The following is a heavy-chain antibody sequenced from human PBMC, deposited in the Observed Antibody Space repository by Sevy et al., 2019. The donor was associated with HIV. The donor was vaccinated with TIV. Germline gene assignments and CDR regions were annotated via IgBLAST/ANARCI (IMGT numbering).Heavy chain of an antibody. V-gene: IGHV1-2*06. Sequence: ASVKVSCKASGYTFTGYYMHWVRQAPGQGLEWMGRINPNSGGTNYAQKFQGRVTMTRDTSISTAYMELSRLRSDDTAVYYCANGAAHYYYYGMDVWGQGTTVTASS. CDR1: GYTFTGYY. CDR2: INPNSGGT. J-gene: IGHJ6*02. D-gene: IGHD6-6*01. CDR3: ANGAAHYYYYGMDV.